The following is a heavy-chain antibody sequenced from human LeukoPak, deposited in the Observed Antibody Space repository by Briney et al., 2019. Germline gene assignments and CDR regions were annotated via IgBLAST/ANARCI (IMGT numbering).Heavy chain of an antibody. D-gene: IGHD5-24*01. CDR1: GFTFSSYW. Sequence: GGSLRLSCAASGFTFSSYWMSWVRQAPGKGLEWVANIKQDGSEKYYVDSMKGRFTISRDNAKNSLYLQMNSLRAEDTAVYYCARVGRDGYNPAHAFDIWGQGTMVTVSS. V-gene: IGHV3-7*03. CDR2: IKQDGSEK. J-gene: IGHJ3*02. CDR3: ARVGRDGYNPAHAFDI.